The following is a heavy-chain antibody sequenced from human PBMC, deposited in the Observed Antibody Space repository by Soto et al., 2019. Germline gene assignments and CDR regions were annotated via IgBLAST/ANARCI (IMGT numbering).Heavy chain of an antibody. D-gene: IGHD2-8*01. CDR2: IYHSGST. CDR3: ARRGLYCTNGVCLNYFDY. Sequence: SETLSLTCTVSGGSISNYYWSWIRQPPGKGLEWIGEIYHSGSTNYNPSLKSRVTISVDKSKNQFSLKLSSVTAADTAVYYCARRGLYCTNGVCLNYFDYWGQGTLVTVSS. J-gene: IGHJ4*02. CDR1: GGSISNYY. V-gene: IGHV4-59*12.